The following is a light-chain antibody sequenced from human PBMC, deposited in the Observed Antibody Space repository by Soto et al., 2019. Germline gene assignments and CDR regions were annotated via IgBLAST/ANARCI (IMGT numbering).Light chain of an antibody. CDR2: EDT. Sequence: QSVLTQPASVSGSPGQSITISCTGTRSDVGGSKLVSWYHHHPGNAPKLIIYEDTKRPSGVSTRFSGSKSGNTASLTISGLQAEDEADYSCCSYATGATWVFGVGTKLTVL. CDR3: CSYATGATWV. CDR1: RSDVGGSKL. J-gene: IGLJ3*02. V-gene: IGLV2-23*01.